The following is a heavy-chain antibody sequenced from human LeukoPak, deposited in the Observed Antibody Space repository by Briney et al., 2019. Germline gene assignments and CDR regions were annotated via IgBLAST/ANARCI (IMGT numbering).Heavy chain of an antibody. CDR1: GGSISSGDYY. J-gene: IGHJ3*02. V-gene: IGHV4-30-4*01. D-gene: IGHD2-2*01. CDR3: ARVGFRYCSSTSCFDAFDI. Sequence: SETLSLTCTVSGGSISSGDYYWSWIRQPPGKGLEWIGYIYYSGSTYYNPSLKSRVTISVDTCKNQFSLKLSSVTAADTAVYYCARVGFRYCSSTSCFDAFDIWGQGTMVTVSS. CDR2: IYYSGST.